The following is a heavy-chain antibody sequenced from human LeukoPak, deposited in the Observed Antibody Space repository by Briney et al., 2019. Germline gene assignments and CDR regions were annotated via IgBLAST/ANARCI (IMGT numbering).Heavy chain of an antibody. CDR1: GFIFSNYD. V-gene: IGHV3-21*06. J-gene: IGHJ5*02. CDR2: ISASRRYI. Sequence: GGSLRLSREASGFIFSNYDMRWVRQAPGKGLEWVSYISASRRYINYADSVKGRFTISRDNAKNALYLQMNSLRAEDTGIYFCANTVAGWDHDSWGQGTLVTVSS. CDR3: ANTVAGWDHDS. D-gene: IGHD6-19*01.